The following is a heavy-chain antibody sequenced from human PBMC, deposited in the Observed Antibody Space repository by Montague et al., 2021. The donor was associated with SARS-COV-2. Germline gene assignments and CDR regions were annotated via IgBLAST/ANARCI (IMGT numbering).Heavy chain of an antibody. CDR2: IHHGGST. D-gene: IGHD3-10*01. CDR1: GGSFSTYS. V-gene: IGHV4-34*01. J-gene: IGHJ6*03. Sequence: SETLSLTCAVHGGSFSTYSWNWIRQPPGKGLEWIGEIHHGGSTNYNPSLKSRVTISADTSKNQFSLKLTSEAAADTAVYYCARLGDGVVPSPILGVGPYYSYYYVDVWGKGTTVTVSS. CDR3: ARLGDGVVPSPILGVGPYYSYYYVDV.